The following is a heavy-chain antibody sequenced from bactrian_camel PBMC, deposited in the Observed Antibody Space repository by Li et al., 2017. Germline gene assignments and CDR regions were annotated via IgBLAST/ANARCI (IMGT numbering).Heavy chain of an antibody. CDR2: FHTVGGSF. J-gene: IGHJ4*01. CDR1: GYSYSSNC. V-gene: IGHV3S1*01. D-gene: IGHD5*01. Sequence: HVQLVESGGGSVQAGGSLRLSCVVSGYSYSSNCMAWFRQAPGKEREGVAAFHTVGGSFAYADSVKGRFTISQDNAKNTLYLQMDNLKPEDTAMYYCAAAGVPGFIAGGAVCNYNHWGQGTQVTVS. CDR3: AAAGVPGFIAGGAVCNYNH.